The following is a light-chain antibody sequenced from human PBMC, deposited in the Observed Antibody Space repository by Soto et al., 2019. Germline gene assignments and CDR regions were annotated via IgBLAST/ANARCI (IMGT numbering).Light chain of an antibody. CDR2: DSS. CDR3: QQRSNWPS. CDR1: QSVTSY. V-gene: IGKV3-11*01. Sequence: EIVLTQSPATLSLSPEERATLSCRASQSVTSYFSWYHQKPGQAPRLLIYDSSNRATGIPARFSGSGSGTDFALTISSLEPEDFAVYYCQQRSNWPSFGGGTKVEIK. J-gene: IGKJ4*01.